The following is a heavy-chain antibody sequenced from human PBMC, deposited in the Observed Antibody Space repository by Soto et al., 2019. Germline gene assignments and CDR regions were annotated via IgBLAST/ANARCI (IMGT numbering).Heavy chain of an antibody. J-gene: IGHJ3*01. D-gene: IGHD1-26*01. V-gene: IGHV3-23*01. Sequence: EVHLLESGGGLVQPGGSLRLSCAVSGFTINSHAMGWVRQTPEKGLEWVSAIGPRGRDTYYADSVKGRFIISRDNSKNTVSLQMNSLRAEDTAVYYCAILGGTYYAFDFWGRGTLVTVS. CDR1: GFTINSHA. CDR2: IGPRGRDT. CDR3: AILGGTYYAFDF.